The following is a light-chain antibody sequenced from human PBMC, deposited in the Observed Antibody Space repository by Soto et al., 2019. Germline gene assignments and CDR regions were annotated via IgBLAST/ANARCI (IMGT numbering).Light chain of an antibody. Sequence: DIQMTQSPSSLSASVGDRVTITCRASQTISSFLNWYQHKPGKAPKLLIYAASSLQSGVPSRFSGSGSGTDFTLTIPSLQPEDFATYSCQQRYSTSWTFGQGTQVEI. J-gene: IGKJ1*01. V-gene: IGKV1-39*01. CDR3: QQRYSTSWT. CDR1: QTISSF. CDR2: AAS.